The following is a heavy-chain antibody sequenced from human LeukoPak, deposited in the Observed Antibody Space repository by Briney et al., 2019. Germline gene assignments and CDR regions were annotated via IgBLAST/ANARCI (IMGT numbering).Heavy chain of an antibody. CDR3: GADSMPRGVFSYAFDI. Sequence: LVKVPCKASGFTFTSSAVQWVRQARGQRLEWIGWIVVGSGDTNSAQKFQERVTITRDMSTRTAYMELSSLRSEDTAVYYCGADSMPRGVFSYAFDIWGQGTMVTVSS. CDR1: GFTFTSSA. J-gene: IGHJ3*02. D-gene: IGHD3-10*01. V-gene: IGHV1-58*01. CDR2: IVVGSGDT.